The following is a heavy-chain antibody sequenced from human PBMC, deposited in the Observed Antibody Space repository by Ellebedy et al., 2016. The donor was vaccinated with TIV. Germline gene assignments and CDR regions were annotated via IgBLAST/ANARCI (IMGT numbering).Heavy chain of an antibody. D-gene: IGHD5-24*01. V-gene: IGHV4-34*01. CDR1: GGFFSGYY. J-gene: IGHJ2*01. Sequence: SETLSLTXAVYGGFFSGYYWSWICQPPGKGLEWIGEINHSGSTNYNPSLKGRVTISVDTSKNQFSLKLSSVTAADTAVYYCARGRGWLQLGRYFDLWGRGTLVTVSS. CDR2: INHSGST. CDR3: ARGRGWLQLGRYFDL.